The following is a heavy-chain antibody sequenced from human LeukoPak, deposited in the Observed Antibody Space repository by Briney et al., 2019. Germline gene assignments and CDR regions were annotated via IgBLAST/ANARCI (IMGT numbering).Heavy chain of an antibody. CDR3: VRGISNWYFDL. J-gene: IGHJ2*01. CDR1: GFSISTYY. V-gene: IGHV4-59*01. D-gene: IGHD3-3*02. Sequence: PSETLSLTCTASGFSISTYYWSWIRQPPGKGLEWIGWLYYSGSTNYNPPLKSRVTISVDTSKNQFYLKMNSATDADAAVYFCVRGISNWYFDLWGRGTLVTVSS. CDR2: LYYSGST.